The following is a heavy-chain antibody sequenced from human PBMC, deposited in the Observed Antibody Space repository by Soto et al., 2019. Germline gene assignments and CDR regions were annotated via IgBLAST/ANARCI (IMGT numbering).Heavy chain of an antibody. D-gene: IGHD3-3*01. CDR3: ASWSLRFLGSYYYYGMDV. V-gene: IGHV5-10-1*01. Sequence: GESLKISCKGSGYSFTSYWISWVRQMPGKGLEWMGRIDPSDSYTNYSPSFQGHVTISADKSISTAYLQWSSLKASDTAMYYCASWSLRFLGSYYYYGMDVWGQGTTVTVSS. CDR1: GYSFTSYW. J-gene: IGHJ6*02. CDR2: IDPSDSYT.